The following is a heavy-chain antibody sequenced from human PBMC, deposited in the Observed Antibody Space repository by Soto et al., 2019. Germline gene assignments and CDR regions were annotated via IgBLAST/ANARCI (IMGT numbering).Heavy chain of an antibody. Sequence: QVQLVQSGAEVRKPGASVKVSCKAYGYTFTIFKITWVRQAPGQGLEWMGWISTDNGDTNSAQSLQGRVTMTTDTSTTTAFMELRSLTSDDTAVYFCARGENWFDSWGQGTLVTVSS. J-gene: IGHJ5*01. CDR2: ISTDNGDT. D-gene: IGHD1-26*01. CDR3: ARGENWFDS. CDR1: GYTFTIFK. V-gene: IGHV1-18*01.